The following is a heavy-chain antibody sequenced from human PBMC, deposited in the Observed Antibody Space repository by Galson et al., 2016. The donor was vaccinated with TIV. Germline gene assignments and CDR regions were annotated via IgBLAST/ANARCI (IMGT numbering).Heavy chain of an antibody. CDR3: ARESRLGRVKAFDI. CDR2: IYNSGIT. D-gene: IGHD7-27*01. J-gene: IGHJ3*02. V-gene: IGHV4-61*01. Sequence: SETLSLTCIVSGGSISSGSYYWSWIRQPPGKGLEWIGYIYNSGITKYNPSLKSRVSTSVDTSKNQLPLKVNSVTAADTAVYYCARESRLGRVKAFDIWGQGTMVTVSS. CDR1: GGSISSGSYY.